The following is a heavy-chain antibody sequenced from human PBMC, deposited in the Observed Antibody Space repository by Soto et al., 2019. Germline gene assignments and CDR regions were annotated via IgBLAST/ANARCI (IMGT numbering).Heavy chain of an antibody. CDR2: IYHSGST. D-gene: IGHD4-17*01. J-gene: IGHJ5*02. Sequence: PSETLSLTCAVSGGSISSGGYSWSWIRQPSGKGLEWIGYIYHSGSTYYNPSLKSRVTISVDRSKNQFSLKLSSVTAADTAVYYCAVYGGNSGVRFDPWGQGTLVTV. CDR1: GGSISSGGYS. CDR3: AVYGGNSGVRFDP. V-gene: IGHV4-30-2*01.